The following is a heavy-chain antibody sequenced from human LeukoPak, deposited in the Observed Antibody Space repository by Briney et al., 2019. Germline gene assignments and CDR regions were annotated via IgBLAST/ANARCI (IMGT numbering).Heavy chain of an antibody. CDR1: GGSISDYS. CDR3: ARAGGVKTAALDLDY. V-gene: IGHV4-59*01. J-gene: IGHJ4*02. CDR2: IYYSGSA. Sequence: SETLSLTCTVSGGSISDYSWSWVRQPPGKGLEWIGNIYYSGSANHNPSLKSRVTISRDTSKNQFSLKLTSVTTADTAVYYCARAGGVKTAALDLDYWGQGTLVTVSS. D-gene: IGHD6-25*01.